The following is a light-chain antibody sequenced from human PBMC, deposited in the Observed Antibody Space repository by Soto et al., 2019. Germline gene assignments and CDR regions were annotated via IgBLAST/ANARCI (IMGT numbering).Light chain of an antibody. CDR3: SSYAGSNNLYVV. J-gene: IGLJ2*01. CDR2: EVS. V-gene: IGLV2-8*01. Sequence: QSALTQPPSASGSPGQSVTISCTGTSSDVGGYNYVSWYQQHPGKAPKLMIYEVSTRPSGVPDRFSGSKSGNTASLTVSGLQAEDEADYYCSSYAGSNNLYVVFGGGTKLTVL. CDR1: SSDVGGYNY.